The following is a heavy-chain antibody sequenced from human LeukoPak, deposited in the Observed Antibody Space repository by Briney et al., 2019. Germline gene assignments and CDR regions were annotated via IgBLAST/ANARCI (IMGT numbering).Heavy chain of an antibody. Sequence: GGSLRLSCGASGLTFSSYSMNWVRQAPGKGLEWVSSIGSSTSYIYYADSLKGRFTISRDNAKNSVYLQMNSLRAEDTAVYYCARVVGSGSGYYFDYWGQGTLITVSS. CDR1: GLTFSSYS. CDR2: IGSSTSYI. V-gene: IGHV3-21*01. D-gene: IGHD3-10*01. CDR3: ARVVGSGSGYYFDY. J-gene: IGHJ4*02.